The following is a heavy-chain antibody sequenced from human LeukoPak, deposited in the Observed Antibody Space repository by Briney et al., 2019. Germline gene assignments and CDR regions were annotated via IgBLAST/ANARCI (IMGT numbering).Heavy chain of an antibody. D-gene: IGHD3-3*01. Sequence: GGSLRLSCGASGFIFCNAWMTWVRQAPGKGLEWVGRIKSNPDGGTADYGAAVKGRFTISRDDSRNMLYLQLRNLRAEDTAVYYCTTLSYDVHYWGQGTLVTVSS. CDR3: TTLSYDVHY. CDR2: IKSNPDGGTA. CDR1: GFIFCNAW. V-gene: IGHV3-15*01. J-gene: IGHJ4*02.